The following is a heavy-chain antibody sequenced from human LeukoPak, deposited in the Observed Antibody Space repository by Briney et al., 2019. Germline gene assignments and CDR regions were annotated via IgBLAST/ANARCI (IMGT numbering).Heavy chain of an antibody. CDR3: ARGDSSGSIRAPDWFDP. CDR1: GYTFTSYG. D-gene: IGHD3-22*01. V-gene: IGHV1-18*01. CDR2: ISAYNGNT. J-gene: IGHJ5*02. Sequence: ASVKVSCKASGYTFTSYGISWVRQAPGQGLEWMGWISAYNGNTNYAQKLRGRVTMTTDTSTSTAYMELRSLRSDDTAVYYCARGDSSGSIRAPDWFDPWGQGTLVTVSS.